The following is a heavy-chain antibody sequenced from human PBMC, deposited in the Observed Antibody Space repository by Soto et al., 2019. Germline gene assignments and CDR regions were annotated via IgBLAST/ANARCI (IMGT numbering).Heavy chain of an antibody. D-gene: IGHD3-10*01. CDR1: GGTFSSYT. Sequence: QVQLVQSGAEVKKPGSSVKVSCKASGGTFSSYTISWVRQAPGQGLEWMGRIIPILGIANYAQKFQGRVTITADKSTSTAYMELSSLRSEDTAVDDCARERGVAAFDYWGQGTLVTVSS. CDR3: ARERGVAAFDY. J-gene: IGHJ4*02. V-gene: IGHV1-69*08. CDR2: IIPILGIA.